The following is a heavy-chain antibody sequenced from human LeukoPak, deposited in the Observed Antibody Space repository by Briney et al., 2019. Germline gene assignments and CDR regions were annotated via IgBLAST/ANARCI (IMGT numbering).Heavy chain of an antibody. D-gene: IGHD2-2*01. CDR1: GGSISIGGYY. CDR2: IYYSGST. V-gene: IGHV4-31*03. J-gene: IGHJ5*02. CDR3: ARVEFHCSSTSCEEGWFDP. Sequence: SETLSLTCTVSGGSISIGGYYWSWLRQHPGKGLEWIGYIYYSGSTYYNPSLKSRVTISVDTSKNQFSLKLSSVTAADTAVYYCARVEFHCSSTSCEEGWFDPWGQGTLVTVSS.